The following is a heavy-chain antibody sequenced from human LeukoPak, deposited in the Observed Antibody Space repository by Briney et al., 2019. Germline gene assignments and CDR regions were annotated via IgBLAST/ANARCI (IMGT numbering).Heavy chain of an antibody. CDR3: ARVLNPWFGEFAFDY. Sequence: SETLSLTCTVSGGSISSYYWSWIRQPPGKGLEWIGYIYYSGSTNYNPSLKSRVTISVDTSKNQFSLKLTSVTAADTAVYYCARVLNPWFGEFAFDYWGQGTLVTVSS. CDR2: IYYSGST. J-gene: IGHJ4*02. CDR1: GGSISSYY. V-gene: IGHV4-59*01. D-gene: IGHD3-10*01.